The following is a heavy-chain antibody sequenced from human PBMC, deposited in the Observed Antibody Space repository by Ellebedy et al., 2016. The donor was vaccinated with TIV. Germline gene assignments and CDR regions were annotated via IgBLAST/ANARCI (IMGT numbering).Heavy chain of an antibody. CDR1: GFSFGYSW. CDR2: IRDDGNAK. D-gene: IGHD3-10*01. CDR3: ARDGFGGYLDS. V-gene: IGHV3-7*01. J-gene: IGHJ4*02. Sequence: PGGSLRLSCAASGFSFGYSWMSWVRQAPGKGLEWVANIRDDGNAKFYVDSVKGRFTISRDNGENSVYLQMNSLRVEDTALYYCARDGFGGYLDSWGQGTLIIVSS.